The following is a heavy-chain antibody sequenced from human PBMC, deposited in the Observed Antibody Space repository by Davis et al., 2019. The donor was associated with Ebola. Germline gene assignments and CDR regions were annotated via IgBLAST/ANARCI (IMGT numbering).Heavy chain of an antibody. D-gene: IGHD3-3*01. V-gene: IGHV3-30*04. J-gene: IGHJ4*02. CDR3: ARAVFHEVLDY. CDR2: VSHRERET. CDR1: GFTFRNYA. Sequence: PGGSLRLSCVASGFTFRNYAMHCVRQAPGKGLEWVAVVSHRERETFYADSVKGRFTISRDNSENTRYLQMNSLTADDTALYYCARAVFHEVLDYWGQGTPVTVSS.